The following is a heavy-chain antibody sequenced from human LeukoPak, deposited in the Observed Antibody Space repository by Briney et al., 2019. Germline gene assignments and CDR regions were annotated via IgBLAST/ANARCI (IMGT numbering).Heavy chain of an antibody. Sequence: PGGSLRLSCAASGFTFSSHGMNWVRQAPGKGLEWVSGITGSGGNRYYADSVKGRFTISRDNSKNTLYLQMNSLRAEDTAVYYCARGIYVDSISWHFDLWGRGTLVTVSS. CDR1: GFTFSSHG. D-gene: IGHD4-17*01. J-gene: IGHJ2*01. CDR3: ARGIYVDSISWHFDL. V-gene: IGHV3-23*01. CDR2: ITGSGGNR.